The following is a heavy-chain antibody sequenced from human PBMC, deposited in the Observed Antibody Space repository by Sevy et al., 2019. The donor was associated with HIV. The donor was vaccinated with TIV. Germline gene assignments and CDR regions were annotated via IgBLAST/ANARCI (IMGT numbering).Heavy chain of an antibody. V-gene: IGHV3-23*01. J-gene: IGHJ1*01. D-gene: IGHD1-26*01. CDR3: AISVSGSYYEGYFQH. Sequence: GGSLRLSCAASGFTFSSYAMSWVRQAPGKGLEWVSAISGSGGSTYYADSVKGRFTISGDNSKNTLYLQMNSLRAEDTAVYYCAISVSGSYYEGYFQHWGQGTLVTVSS. CDR1: GFTFSSYA. CDR2: ISGSGGST.